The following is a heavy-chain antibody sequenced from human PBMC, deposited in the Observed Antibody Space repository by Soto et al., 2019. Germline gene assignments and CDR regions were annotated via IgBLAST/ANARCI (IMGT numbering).Heavy chain of an antibody. Sequence: PGGSLRLSCAASGFTFSSYGMHWVRQAPGKGLEWVAVISYDGSNKYYADSVKGRFTISRDNSKNTLYLQMNSLRAEDTAVYYCAKDNPPDYWGQGTLVTVSS. V-gene: IGHV3-30*18. CDR2: ISYDGSNK. CDR3: AKDNPPDY. J-gene: IGHJ4*02. CDR1: GFTFSSYG.